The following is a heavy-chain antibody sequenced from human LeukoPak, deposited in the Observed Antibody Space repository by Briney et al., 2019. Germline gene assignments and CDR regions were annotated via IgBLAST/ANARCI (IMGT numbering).Heavy chain of an antibody. Sequence: GGSLRLSCAASGFSFSDFSMNWFRQAPGKGREWLSYISFSVRTTNYADSVKGRFTISRDNARNSLFLQMTSLRAEDTAVYYCAKDAAVALDYWGQGTLVTVSS. CDR3: AKDAAVALDY. V-gene: IGHV3-48*01. CDR2: ISFSVRTT. CDR1: GFSFSDFS. D-gene: IGHD6-19*01. J-gene: IGHJ4*02.